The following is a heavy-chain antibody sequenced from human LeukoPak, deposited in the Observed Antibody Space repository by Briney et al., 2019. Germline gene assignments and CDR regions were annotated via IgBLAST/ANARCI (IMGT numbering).Heavy chain of an antibody. CDR3: ARVKRSLRYFEDGYYGMDV. D-gene: IGHD3-9*01. Sequence: GGSLRLSCAASGFTFSSYEMNWVRQAPGKGLEWVANIKQDGSEKYYVDSVKGRFTISRDNAKNSLYLQMNSLRAEDTAVYYCARVKRSLRYFEDGYYGMDVWGKGTTVTVSS. CDR2: IKQDGSEK. J-gene: IGHJ6*04. CDR1: GFTFSSYE. V-gene: IGHV3-7*03.